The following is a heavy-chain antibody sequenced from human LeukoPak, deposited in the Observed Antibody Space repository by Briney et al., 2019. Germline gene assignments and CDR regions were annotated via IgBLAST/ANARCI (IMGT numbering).Heavy chain of an antibody. CDR2: INPSGGNT. V-gene: IGHV1-46*01. CDR1: GFSFTSYN. D-gene: IGHD3-10*01. J-gene: IGHJ4*02. Sequence: ASVKVSCKTSGFSFTSYNLHWVRQAPGQRLEWMGIINPSGGNTNYAQKFQGRVTMTRDTSTSTAYMELRSLRSDDAAVYYCARSPPHSDYGSGSRFDYWGQGTLVTVSS. CDR3: ARSPPHSDYGSGSRFDY.